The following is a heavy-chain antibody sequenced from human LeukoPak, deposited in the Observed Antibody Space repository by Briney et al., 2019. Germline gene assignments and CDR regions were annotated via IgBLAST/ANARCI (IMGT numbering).Heavy chain of an antibody. J-gene: IGHJ6*02. CDR3: ATLGRAAAGTPYYYYYGMDV. Sequence: ASETLSLTCTVSGGSISSGGYYWSWIRQHPGKGLEWIGYIYYSGSTYYNPSLKSRVTISVDTSKNQFSLKLSSVTAADTAVYYCATLGRAAAGTPYYYYYGMDVWGQGTTVTVSS. CDR2: IYYSGST. D-gene: IGHD6-13*01. CDR1: GGSISSGGYY. V-gene: IGHV4-31*03.